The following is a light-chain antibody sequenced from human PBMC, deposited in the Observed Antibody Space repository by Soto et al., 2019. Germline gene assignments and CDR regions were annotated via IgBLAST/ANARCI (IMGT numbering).Light chain of an antibody. V-gene: IGKV1-5*03. CDR1: QTINSW. Sequence: DIQLTQSPSTLSASVGDRVTITCRASQTINSWLAWYQQKPGKAPKVLIYKASSLESGVPSRFSGSGSGTEFTLTISSLQPDDFATYYCQQSNTYPITFGQGTLLEIK. CDR2: KAS. J-gene: IGKJ5*01. CDR3: QQSNTYPIT.